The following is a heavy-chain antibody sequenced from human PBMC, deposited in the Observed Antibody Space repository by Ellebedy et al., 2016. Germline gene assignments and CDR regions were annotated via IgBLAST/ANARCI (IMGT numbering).Heavy chain of an antibody. CDR3: ARTNDYGDYVLAFDI. CDR1: GFTVSSNY. J-gene: IGHJ3*02. V-gene: IGHV3-53*01. Sequence: GGSLRLSXAASGFTVSSNYMSWVRQAPGKGLEWVSVIYSGGSTYYADSVKGRFTISRGNSKNTLYLQMNSLRAEDTAVYYCARTNDYGDYVLAFDIWGQGTMVTVSS. D-gene: IGHD4-17*01. CDR2: IYSGGST.